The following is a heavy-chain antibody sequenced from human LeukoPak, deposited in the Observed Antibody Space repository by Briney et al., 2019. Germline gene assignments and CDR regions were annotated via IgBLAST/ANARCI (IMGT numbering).Heavy chain of an antibody. V-gene: IGHV4-34*01. Sequence: PSETLSLTCAVYGGSFSGYYWSWIRQPPGKGLKWIGEINHSGSTNYNPSLKSRVTISVDTSKNQFSLKLSSVTAADTAVYYCARSAPRGYYYDSSGSKPFDYRGQGTLVTVSS. CDR3: ARSAPRGYYYDSSGSKPFDY. CDR1: GGSFSGYY. D-gene: IGHD3-22*01. J-gene: IGHJ4*02. CDR2: INHSGST.